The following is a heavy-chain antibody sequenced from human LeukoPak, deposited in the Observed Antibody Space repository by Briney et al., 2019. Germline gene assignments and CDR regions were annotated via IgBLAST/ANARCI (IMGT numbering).Heavy chain of an antibody. CDR3: ARQGITTHLDY. CDR1: GGSISSGGYS. J-gene: IGHJ4*02. V-gene: IGHV4-30-2*03. CDR2: IYYSGST. Sequence: PSETLSLTCAVSGGSISSGGYSWSWIRQPPGKGLEWIGSIYYSGSTYYNPSLKSRVTISVDTSKNQFSLKLSSVTAADTAVYYCARQGITTHLDYWGQGTLVTVSS. D-gene: IGHD4-11*01.